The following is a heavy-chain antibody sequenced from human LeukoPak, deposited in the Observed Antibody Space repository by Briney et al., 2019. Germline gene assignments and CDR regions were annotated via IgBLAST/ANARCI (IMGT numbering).Heavy chain of an antibody. D-gene: IGHD3-10*01. Sequence: SVKVSCKASGGTFSSYAISWVRQAPGQGLEWMGGIIPIFGTANYAQKFQGRVTITADESTSTAYMELSSLRSEDTAVYYCARDHMGGDYYYYMGVWGKGTTVTVSS. J-gene: IGHJ6*03. CDR2: IIPIFGTA. CDR3: ARDHMGGDYYYYMGV. CDR1: GGTFSSYA. V-gene: IGHV1-69*01.